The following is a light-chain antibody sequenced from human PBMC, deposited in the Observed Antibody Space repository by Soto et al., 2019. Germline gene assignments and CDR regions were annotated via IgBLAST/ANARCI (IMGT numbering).Light chain of an antibody. Sequence: QSVLTQPPSASGTPGQRVTISCSGSSSNIGSNFVNWYQQFPGTAPKLLIYSNNQRPSGVPDRFSGSKSGTSASLAISGLQSEDEADYYCAAWDDSLNGYVVFGGGTKVTGL. CDR3: AAWDDSLNGYVV. J-gene: IGLJ2*01. CDR2: SNN. CDR1: SSNIGSNF. V-gene: IGLV1-44*01.